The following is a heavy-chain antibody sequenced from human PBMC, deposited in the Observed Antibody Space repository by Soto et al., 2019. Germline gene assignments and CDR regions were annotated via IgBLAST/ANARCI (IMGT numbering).Heavy chain of an antibody. CDR1: GGSISSGGYY. V-gene: IGHV4-31*03. D-gene: IGHD3-22*01. CDR2: IYYSGNT. CDR3: ARGYSSGFGGNWFDP. J-gene: IGHJ5*02. Sequence: QVQLQESGPGLVTPSQTLSLTCTVSGGSISSGGYYWSWIRQHPGKGLEWIGYIYYSGNTYYNPSLRSRVTISGDTSKNQISLNLNAVTAADTAVYYCARGYSSGFGGNWFDPWGQGTQVTVSS.